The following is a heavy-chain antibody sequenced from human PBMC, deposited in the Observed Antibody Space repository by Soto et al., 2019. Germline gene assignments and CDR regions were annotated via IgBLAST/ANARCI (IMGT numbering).Heavy chain of an antibody. J-gene: IGHJ1*01. CDR1: GFTFSSYG. Sequence: GGSLRLSCAASGFTFSSYGMHWVRQAPGKGLEWVAVISYDGSNKYYADSVKGRFTISRDNSKNTLYLQMNSLRAEDTAVYYCAKDTVAVAGTLQHRGKGTLVTDSS. D-gene: IGHD6-19*01. CDR2: ISYDGSNK. CDR3: AKDTVAVAGTLQH. V-gene: IGHV3-30*18.